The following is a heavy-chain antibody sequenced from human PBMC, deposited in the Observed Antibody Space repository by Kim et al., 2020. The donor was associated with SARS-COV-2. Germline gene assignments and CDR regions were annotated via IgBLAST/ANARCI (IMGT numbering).Heavy chain of an antibody. Sequence: GGSLRLSCAASTFTFNSYYMHWVRQAPGKGLEWVAIISYDGSIRHYADSVKGRFTISRDNSRSTLSLQMNGLRTEDTAVYFCAKAFGETLTYGSGVSTRGMDVWGRGTTVIVSS. CDR1: TFTFNSYY. CDR3: AKAFGETLTYGSGVSTRGMDV. CDR2: ISYDGSIR. D-gene: IGHD3-10*01. V-gene: IGHV3-30*18. J-gene: IGHJ6*02.